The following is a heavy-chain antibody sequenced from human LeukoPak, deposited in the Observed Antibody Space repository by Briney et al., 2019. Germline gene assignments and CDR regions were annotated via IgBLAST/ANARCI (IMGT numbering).Heavy chain of an antibody. CDR3: ATVRASGVVITPYYFDY. Sequence: ASVKVSCKLSGYTLTELSMHWVRQAPGKGLEWMGGFDPEDGETIYAQKFQGRVTMTEDTSTDTAYMELSSLRSEDTAVYYCATVRASGVVITPYYFDYWGQGTTVTVSS. V-gene: IGHV1-24*01. CDR1: GYTLTELS. D-gene: IGHD3-3*01. J-gene: IGHJ4*03. CDR2: FDPEDGET.